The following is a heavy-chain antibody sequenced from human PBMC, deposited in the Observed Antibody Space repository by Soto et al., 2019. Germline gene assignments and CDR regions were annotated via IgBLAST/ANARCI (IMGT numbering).Heavy chain of an antibody. CDR1: GGSLSSGGYY. CDR2: IYYSGST. Sequence: SETLSLTCTVSGGSLSSGGYYWSWIRQHPGKGLEWIGYIYYSGSTNYNPSLKSRVTISVDTSKNQFSLKLSSVTAADTAVYYCARHGATLDTLNWFDPWGQGTLVTVSS. V-gene: IGHV4-61*08. J-gene: IGHJ5*02. CDR3: ARHGATLDTLNWFDP. D-gene: IGHD5-18*01.